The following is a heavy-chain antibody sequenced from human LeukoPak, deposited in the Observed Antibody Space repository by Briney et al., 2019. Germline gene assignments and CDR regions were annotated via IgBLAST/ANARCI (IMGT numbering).Heavy chain of an antibody. CDR2: INPNSGGT. CDR3: ALFGGSYLPNQPIDY. D-gene: IGHD1-26*01. CDR1: GYTFTGYY. V-gene: IGHV1-2*02. J-gene: IGHJ4*02. Sequence: ASVKVSCKASGYTFTGYYMHWVRQAPGQGLEWMGWINPNSGGTNYAQKFQGRVTMTRDTSISTAYMELSRLRSDDTAVYYCALFGGSYLPNQPIDYWGQGTLVTVSS.